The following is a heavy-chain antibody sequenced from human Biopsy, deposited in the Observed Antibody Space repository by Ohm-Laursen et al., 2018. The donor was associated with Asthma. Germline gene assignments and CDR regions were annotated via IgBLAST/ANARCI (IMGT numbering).Heavy chain of an antibody. J-gene: IGHJ6*02. D-gene: IGHD4-23*01. V-gene: IGHV1-18*01. CDR2: ISVYKGNT. CDR3: ARAVGYSHYYGIDV. CDR1: GHTFTSAG. Sequence: SETVSCTSSGHTFTSAGITWARHAPGQGLEWMGWISVYKGNTKVAQKLQDRVTMNTDTSTSTAYKELRSLRSGDTAVNFCARAVGYSHYYGIDVWGQGTTVTVS.